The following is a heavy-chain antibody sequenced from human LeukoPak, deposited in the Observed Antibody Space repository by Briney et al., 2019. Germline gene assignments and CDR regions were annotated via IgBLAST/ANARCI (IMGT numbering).Heavy chain of an antibody. Sequence: SVKFSCKASGGTFSSYAISWVRQAPGQGLEWMGGIIPIFGTANYAQKFQGRVTITADESTSTAYMELSSLRSEDTAVYYCAKPRMYYYGSGSYHLDYWGQGTLVTVSS. J-gene: IGHJ4*02. CDR1: GGTFSSYA. CDR3: AKPRMYYYGSGSYHLDY. CDR2: IIPIFGTA. V-gene: IGHV1-69*01. D-gene: IGHD3-10*01.